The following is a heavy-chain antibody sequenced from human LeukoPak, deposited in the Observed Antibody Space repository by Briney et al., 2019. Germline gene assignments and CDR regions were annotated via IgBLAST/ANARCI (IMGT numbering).Heavy chain of an antibody. D-gene: IGHD2-21*02. CDR3: VLGGLYVVVTVEKYYYGMDV. CDR2: ISSSGNTK. J-gene: IGHJ6*04. CDR1: EFTFSNYE. Sequence: GGSLRLSCAASEFTFSNYEMKWVRQAPGKGLEWVAYISSSGNTKYYADSVRGRFSISRDNAKNSLYLQMNSLRAEDTAVYYCVLGGLYVVVTVEKYYYGMDVWGKGSTVTVSS. V-gene: IGHV3-48*03.